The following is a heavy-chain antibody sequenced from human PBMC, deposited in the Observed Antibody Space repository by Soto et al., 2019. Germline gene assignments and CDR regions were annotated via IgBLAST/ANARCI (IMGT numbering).Heavy chain of an antibody. V-gene: IGHV4-59*12. CDR3: ARGGRLRLGELSTYGMDV. J-gene: IGHJ6*02. Sequence: SETLSLTCTVSGGSISSYYWSWIRQPPGKGLEWIGFMYFGGSFNYNPSLTSRVTISVDTSKNQFSLKLSSVTAADTAVYYCARGGRLRLGELSTYGMDVWGQGTTVTVSS. CDR1: GGSISSYY. CDR2: MYFGGSF. D-gene: IGHD3-16*02.